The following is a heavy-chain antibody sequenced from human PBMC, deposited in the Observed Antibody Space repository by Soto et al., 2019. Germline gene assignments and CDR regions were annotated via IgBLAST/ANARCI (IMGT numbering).Heavy chain of an antibody. V-gene: IGHV5-51*01. CDR2: LHPDSSET. J-gene: IGHJ4*02. Sequence: EVQRVQSGAEVKKPGESLKISCKGSGYSFTNSWIGWVRQMPGKGLEWMGILHPDSSETRYSPSFQGQVTISADKSTITAYLQWSSLKASDTAMYYCARRKSYSSGWDYWGQGTLVTVSS. CDR1: GYSFTNSW. CDR3: ARRKSYSSGWDY. D-gene: IGHD6-25*01.